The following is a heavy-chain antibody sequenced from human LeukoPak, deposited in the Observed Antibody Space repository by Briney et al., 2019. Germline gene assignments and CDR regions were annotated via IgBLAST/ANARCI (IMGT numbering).Heavy chain of an antibody. CDR2: INHSGST. V-gene: IGHV4-34*01. J-gene: IGHJ4*02. CDR1: GGSFSGYY. Sequence: PSETLSLTCAVYGGSFSGYYWSWIRQPPGKGLEWIGEINHSGSTYYNPSLKSRVTISVDTSKNQFSLKLTSVTAADTAVYYCAREKAVPDYWGQGTLVTVSS. CDR3: AREKAVPDY.